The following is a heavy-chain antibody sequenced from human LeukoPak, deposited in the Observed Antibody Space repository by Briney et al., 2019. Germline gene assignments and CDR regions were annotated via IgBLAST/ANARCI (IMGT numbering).Heavy chain of an antibody. V-gene: IGHV3-21*01. D-gene: IGHD3-22*01. Sequence: GGSLRLSCAASGFTFSSYSMNWVRQAPGKGLEWVSSISSGSTWIYYADSLKGRFTISRDNGKNSLFLQMNSLRAEDTAVYYCARGSNYYDLLYYYYYYMDVWGKGTTVTVSS. CDR1: GFTFSSYS. CDR2: ISSGSTWI. J-gene: IGHJ6*03. CDR3: ARGSNYYDLLYYYYYYMDV.